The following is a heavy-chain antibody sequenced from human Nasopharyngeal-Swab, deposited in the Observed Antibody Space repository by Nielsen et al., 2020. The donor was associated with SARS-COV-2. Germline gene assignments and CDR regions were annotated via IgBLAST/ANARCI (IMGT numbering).Heavy chain of an antibody. CDR3: ARTLVSTFDSGTYWTINY. J-gene: IGHJ4*02. CDR1: GYTFTDYY. D-gene: IGHD3-10*01. Sequence: ASVKVSCKASGYTFTDYYIHWVRQAPGQGFEWMGRINPYSGGTNYAQKFQGRVTMTRDTSINTAYMELRSDDTAVYYCARTLVSTFDSGTYWTINYWGQGTLVTVSS. V-gene: IGHV1-2*06. CDR2: INPYSGGT.